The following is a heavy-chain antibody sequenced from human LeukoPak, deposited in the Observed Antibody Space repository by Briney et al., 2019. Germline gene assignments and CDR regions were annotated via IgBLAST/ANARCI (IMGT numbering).Heavy chain of an antibody. CDR3: ARTRAAAAWFDP. CDR2: MYYSGST. J-gene: IGHJ5*02. D-gene: IGHD6-13*01. CDR1: GGSISSNY. V-gene: IGHV4-59*01. Sequence: PSETLSLTCTVSGGSISSNYWSWIRQPPGKGPEWIGYMYYSGSTTYNPSLKSRVTISVDTSKNLFSLRLSSVTSADTAVYYCARTRAAAAWFDPWGQGTLVTVSS.